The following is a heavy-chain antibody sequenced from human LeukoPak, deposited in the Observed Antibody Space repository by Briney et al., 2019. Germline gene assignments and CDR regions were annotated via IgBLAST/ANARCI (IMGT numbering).Heavy chain of an antibody. V-gene: IGHV4-59*08. CDR2: IYYSGST. Sequence: SETLSLTCTVSGGSISNYYWSWIRQPPGKGLEWIGYIYYSGSTHYNPSLKSRVTISVDTSKNQFSLKLSSVTAADTAVYYCASLHNFDLYYWGQGTLVTVSS. CDR1: GGSISNYY. CDR3: ASLHNFDLYY. D-gene: IGHD3-9*01. J-gene: IGHJ4*02.